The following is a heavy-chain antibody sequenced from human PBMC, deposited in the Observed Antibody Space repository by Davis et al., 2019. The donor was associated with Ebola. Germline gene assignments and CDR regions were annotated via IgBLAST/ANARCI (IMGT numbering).Heavy chain of an antibody. CDR2: MNPSAGST. V-gene: IGHV1-46*01. CDR3: AREAGDYGDYSFDY. J-gene: IGHJ4*02. Sequence: AASVKVSCKASGYTFTTYGISWVRQAPGQGLEWMGIMNPSAGSTSYAQKFEGRVTMTRDTSTSTVYMELSSLRSEDTAVYYCAREAGDYGDYSFDYWGQETLVTVSS. CDR1: GYTFTTYG. D-gene: IGHD4-17*01.